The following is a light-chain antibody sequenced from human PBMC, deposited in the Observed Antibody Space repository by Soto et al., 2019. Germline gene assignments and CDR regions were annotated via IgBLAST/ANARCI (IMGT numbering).Light chain of an antibody. Sequence: EIQMTQSPSTLSASVGDRVTITCRASQIISTWLAWYQQKPGKAPNLLIYKASRLESGVPSRFSGSGSGTEFTLTISSLQPDDFATYYCQQYDSWPLTFGGGTKVEIK. CDR2: KAS. CDR3: QQYDSWPLT. J-gene: IGKJ4*01. V-gene: IGKV1-5*03. CDR1: QIISTW.